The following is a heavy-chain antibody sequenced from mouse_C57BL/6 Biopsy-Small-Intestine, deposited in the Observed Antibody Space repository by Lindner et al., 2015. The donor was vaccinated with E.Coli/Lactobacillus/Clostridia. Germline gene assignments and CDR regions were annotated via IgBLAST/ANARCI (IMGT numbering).Heavy chain of an antibody. CDR3: ARPHYYSMDY. CDR1: GFSSSDYG. J-gene: IGHJ4*01. V-gene: IGHV5-17*01. CDR2: ISSGSSTI. Sequence: VQLQESGGGLVKPGGSLKLSCAASGFSSSDYGMHWVRQAPEKGLEWVAYISSGSSTIYYADTVKGRFTISRDNAKNTLFLQMTSLRSEDTAMYYCARPHYYSMDYWGQGTSVTVSS.